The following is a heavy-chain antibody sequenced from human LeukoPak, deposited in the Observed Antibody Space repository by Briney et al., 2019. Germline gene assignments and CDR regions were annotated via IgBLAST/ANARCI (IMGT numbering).Heavy chain of an antibody. CDR1: GYTFTSYG. J-gene: IGHJ4*02. CDR2: ISAYNGNT. CDR3: ARARRAARPPGYFDY. Sequence: ASVKVSCKASGYTFTSYGISWVRQAPGQGLEWMGWISAYNGNTNYAQKFQGRVTMTRDTSISTAYMELSRLRSDDTAVYYCARARRAARPPGYFDYWGQGTLVTVSS. V-gene: IGHV1-18*01. D-gene: IGHD6-6*01.